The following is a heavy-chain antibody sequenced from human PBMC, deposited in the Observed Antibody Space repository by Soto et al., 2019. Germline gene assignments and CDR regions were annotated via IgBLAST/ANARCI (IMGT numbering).Heavy chain of an antibody. J-gene: IGHJ6*02. CDR1: GFTFSSYA. CDR2: ISGSGGST. D-gene: IGHD3-10*01. Sequence: HPGGSLRLSCAASGFTFSSYAMSWVRQAPGKGLEWVSAISGSGGSTYYADSVKGRFTISRDNSKNTLYLQMNSLRAEDTAVYYCARDKAVLLWFGESYYGMDVWGQGTTVTVSS. CDR3: ARDKAVLLWFGESYYGMDV. V-gene: IGHV3-23*01.